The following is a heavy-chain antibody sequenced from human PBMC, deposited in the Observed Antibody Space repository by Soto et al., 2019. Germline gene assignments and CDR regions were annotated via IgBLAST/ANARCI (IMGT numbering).Heavy chain of an antibody. CDR2: ISGSGGST. V-gene: IGHV3-23*01. CDR3: ASAGTYYYDSSGSFSHYYGMDS. D-gene: IGHD3-22*01. CDR1: GFTFSSYA. Sequence: LSCAASGFTFSSYAMSWVRQAPGKGLEWVSAISGSGGSTYYGDSVKGRVTISRDNPKNTLYLQMNSLTAEDTAVYYCASAGTYYYDSSGSFSHYYGMDSWGQGTTVTVSS. J-gene: IGHJ6*02.